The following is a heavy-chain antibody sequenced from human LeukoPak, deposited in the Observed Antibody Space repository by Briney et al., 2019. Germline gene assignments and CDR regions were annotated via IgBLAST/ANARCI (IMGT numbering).Heavy chain of an antibody. CDR3: AKIDAY. CDR2: INSDGSIT. Sequence: SGGSLRLSCAASGFTFSSYGMHWVRQAPGKGLVWVSRINSDGSITNYADSVKGRFTISRDNAKNTLYLQMSSLRAEDTAVYYCAKIDAYWGQGTLVTVSS. J-gene: IGHJ4*02. CDR1: GFTFSSYG. V-gene: IGHV3-74*01.